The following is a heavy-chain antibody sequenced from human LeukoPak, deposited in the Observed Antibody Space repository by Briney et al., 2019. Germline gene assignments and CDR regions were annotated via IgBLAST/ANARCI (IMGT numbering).Heavy chain of an antibody. J-gene: IGHJ3*02. CDR2: INHSGST. CDR3: AGGWFGAFDI. V-gene: IGHV4-34*01. CDR1: GGSFSGYY. D-gene: IGHD3-10*01. Sequence: SETLSLTCAVYGGSFSGYYWSWIRQPPGKGLEWIGEINHSGSTNYNPSLKSRVTISVDTSKNQFSLKLSSVTAADTAVYYCAGGWFGAFDIWGQGTMVTVSS.